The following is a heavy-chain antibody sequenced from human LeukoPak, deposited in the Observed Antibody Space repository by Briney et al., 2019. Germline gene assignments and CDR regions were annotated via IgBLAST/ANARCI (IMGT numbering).Heavy chain of an antibody. CDR2: ISGNGGST. J-gene: IGHJ4*02. CDR1: GFTFSSYG. CDR3: ARDLESSGYYYEYYFDY. D-gene: IGHD3-22*01. V-gene: IGHV3-23*01. Sequence: GGSLRLSCAASGFTFSSYGMTWVRQAPGKGLEWVSAISGNGGSTYYTDSVKGRFTISRDNSKNTLYLQMNSLRAEDTAVYYCARDLESSGYYYEYYFDYWGQGTLVTVSS.